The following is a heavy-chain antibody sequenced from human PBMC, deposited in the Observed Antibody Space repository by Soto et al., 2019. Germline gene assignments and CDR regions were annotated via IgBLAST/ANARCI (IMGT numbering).Heavy chain of an antibody. CDR1: GGSFSGYY. J-gene: IGHJ6*03. D-gene: IGHD2-15*01. V-gene: IGHV4-34*01. CDR2: INLSGST. Sequence: SETLSLTCAVYGGSFSGYYWSWIRQPPGKGLEWIGEINLSGSTNYNPSLKSRVTISVDTPNNQFSLKLSSVTAADTAVYYCARGGGDCSGGSCYSGRYYYYYYYYMDVWGKGTTVTVSS. CDR3: ARGGGDCSGGSCYSGRYYYYYYYYMDV.